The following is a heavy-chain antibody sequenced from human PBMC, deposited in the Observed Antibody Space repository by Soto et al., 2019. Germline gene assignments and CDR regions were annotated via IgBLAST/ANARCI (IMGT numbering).Heavy chain of an antibody. Sequence: GESLKISCKGSGYSFTSYWISWVRQMPGKGLEWMGRIDPSDSYTNYSPSFQGHVTISADKSISTAYLQWSSLKASDTAMYYCARILYSGYDSYGMDVWGQGTTVTVSS. CDR3: ARILYSGYDSYGMDV. J-gene: IGHJ6*02. D-gene: IGHD5-12*01. CDR1: GYSFTSYW. CDR2: IDPSDSYT. V-gene: IGHV5-10-1*01.